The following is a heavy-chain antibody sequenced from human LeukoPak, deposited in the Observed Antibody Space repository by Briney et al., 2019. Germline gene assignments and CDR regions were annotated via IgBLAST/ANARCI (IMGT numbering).Heavy chain of an antibody. D-gene: IGHD3-10*01. CDR3: AREFATSYYGMDV. Sequence: SETLSLTCTVSGGSISSDSYYWSWIRQPPGKGLEWIGYIYYSGSTNYNPSLKSRVTISVDTSKNQFSLKLSSVTAADTAVYYCAREFATSYYGMDVWGQGTTVTVSS. V-gene: IGHV4-61*01. J-gene: IGHJ6*02. CDR1: GGSISSDSYY. CDR2: IYYSGST.